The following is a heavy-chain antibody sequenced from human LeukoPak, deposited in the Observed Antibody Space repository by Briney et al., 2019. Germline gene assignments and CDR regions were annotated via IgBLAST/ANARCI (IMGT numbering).Heavy chain of an antibody. CDR1: GFTFSNYW. V-gene: IGHV3-21*01. D-gene: IGHD3-22*01. Sequence: GGSLRLSCAASGFTFSNYWMTWVRQAPGKGLEWVSSISSDNRYIYYADSVRGRFTISRDNAKNSLYLQMSSLRAEDTAVYYCARDRVRDYYDSSGYYPQQYFDLWGRGTLATVSS. CDR2: ISSDNRYI. CDR3: ARDRVRDYYDSSGYYPQQYFDL. J-gene: IGHJ2*01.